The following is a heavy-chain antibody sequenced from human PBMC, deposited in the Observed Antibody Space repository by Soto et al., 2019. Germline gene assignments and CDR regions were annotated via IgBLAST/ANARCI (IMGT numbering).Heavy chain of an antibody. V-gene: IGHV3-74*01. CDR2: INSDGSIA. CDR1: GFTFSDYW. D-gene: IGHD7-27*01. CDR3: GRERWGLLDI. Sequence: EVQLVESGGGLVQPRGSLRLSCAASGFTFSDYWMAWARQAPGKGLFWVSRINSDGSIAHYAESVKGRFTISRDNAKNTLWLQVNSLRDDDTAVYYCGRERWGLLDIWGQGAMVTVSS. J-gene: IGHJ3*02.